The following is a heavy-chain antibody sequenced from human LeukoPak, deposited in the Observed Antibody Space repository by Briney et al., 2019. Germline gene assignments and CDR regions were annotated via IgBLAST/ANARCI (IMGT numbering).Heavy chain of an antibody. D-gene: IGHD1-26*01. CDR1: GYTFTGYY. CDR2: INPNSGGT. J-gene: IGHJ4*02. CDR3: ARGVSLVGVDFDY. V-gene: IGHV1-2*06. Sequence: AAVKVSCKASGYTFTGYYMHWVRQAPGQGLEWRGRINPNSGGTNYAQKFQGRVTMTRDTSISTAYLELSRLRSDDTAVYYCARGVSLVGVDFDYWGQGTLDTVSS.